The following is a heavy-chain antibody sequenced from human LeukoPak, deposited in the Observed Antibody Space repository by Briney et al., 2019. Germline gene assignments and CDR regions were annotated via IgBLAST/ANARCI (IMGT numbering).Heavy chain of an antibody. Sequence: VGSLRLSCAASGFTFSSYSMNWVRQAPGKGLEWVSSISTSGSYIYYADSAKGRFTISRDNAKNSLYLQMNSLRAEDTAVYYCASDPGGGGWYFDLWGRGTLVTVSS. CDR2: ISTSGSYI. J-gene: IGHJ2*01. D-gene: IGHD3-16*01. V-gene: IGHV3-21*01. CDR1: GFTFSSYS. CDR3: ASDPGGGGWYFDL.